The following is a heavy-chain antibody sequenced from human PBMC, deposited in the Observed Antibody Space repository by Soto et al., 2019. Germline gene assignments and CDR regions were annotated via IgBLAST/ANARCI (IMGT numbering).Heavy chain of an antibody. V-gene: IGHV3-30-3*01. J-gene: IGHJ6*02. Sequence: GGSLRLSCAASGFTFSSYAMHWVRQAPGKGLEWVAVISYDGSNKYYADSVKGRFTISRDNSKNTLYLQMNSLRAEDTAVYYCASGLWAGAGKYYYGMVVVDQETTVAVSS. CDR1: GFTFSSYA. CDR2: ISYDGSNK. CDR3: ASGLWAGAGKYYYGMVV. D-gene: IGHD3-16*01.